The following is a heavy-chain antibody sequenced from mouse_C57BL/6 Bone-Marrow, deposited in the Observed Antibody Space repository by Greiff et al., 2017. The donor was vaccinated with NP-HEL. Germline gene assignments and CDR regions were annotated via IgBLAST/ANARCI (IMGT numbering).Heavy chain of an antibody. CDR2: IHPNSGGT. CDR1: GYTFTSYW. V-gene: IGHV1-64*01. Sequence: QVQLQQPGAELVKPGASVKLSCKASGYTFTSYWMHWVKQRPGQGLEWIGMIHPNSGGTNYNEKFKSKATLTVAKSSSTAYMQLSSLTSEDSAVYYCARGDYYGSYYAMDYWGQGTSVTVSS. J-gene: IGHJ4*01. D-gene: IGHD1-1*01. CDR3: ARGDYYGSYYAMDY.